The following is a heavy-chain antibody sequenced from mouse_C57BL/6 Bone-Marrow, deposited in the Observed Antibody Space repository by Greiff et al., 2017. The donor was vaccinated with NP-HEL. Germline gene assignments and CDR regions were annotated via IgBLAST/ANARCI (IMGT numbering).Heavy chain of an antibody. J-gene: IGHJ2*01. CDR2: INPYNGGT. Sequence: VQLQQSGPVLVKPGASVKMSCKASGYTFTDYYMNWVKQSHGKSLEWIGVINPYNGGTSYNQKFKGKATLTVDKSSSTAYMELNSLTSEDSAVYYCARHLNYFDYWGQGTTLTVSS. V-gene: IGHV1-19*01. CDR1: GYTFTDYY. CDR3: ARHLNYFDY.